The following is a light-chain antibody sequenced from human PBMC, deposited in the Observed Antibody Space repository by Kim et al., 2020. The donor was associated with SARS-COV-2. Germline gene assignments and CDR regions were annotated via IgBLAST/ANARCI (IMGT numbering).Light chain of an antibody. CDR1: SSDVGAYKF. V-gene: IGLV2-11*01. CDR3: CAHAGSHIRV. Sequence: QSALIQPRSVSGSPGQSVTISCTGTSSDVGAYKFVSWYQQHPGKAPKFIIYDVTERPSGIPDRFSGSKSGNTASLIISGLQAEDEADYYCCAHAGSHIRVFGGGTQLTVL. CDR2: DVT. J-gene: IGLJ3*02.